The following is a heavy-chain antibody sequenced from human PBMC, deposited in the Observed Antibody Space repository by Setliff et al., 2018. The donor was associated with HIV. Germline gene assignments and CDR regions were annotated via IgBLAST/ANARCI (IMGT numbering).Heavy chain of an antibody. Sequence: SETLSLTCTVSGVSIGGSSYYWGWVRQPPGKGLEWIASLYNDGSGFYNVSLKSRLSVSVDTSRNLFSLKLSSVTAADTAVYYCVRQADCGGDCVLGYWGQGTLVTVSS. CDR1: GVSIGGSSYY. J-gene: IGHJ4*02. CDR2: LYNDGSG. CDR3: VRQADCGGDCVLGY. D-gene: IGHD2-21*02. V-gene: IGHV4-39*01.